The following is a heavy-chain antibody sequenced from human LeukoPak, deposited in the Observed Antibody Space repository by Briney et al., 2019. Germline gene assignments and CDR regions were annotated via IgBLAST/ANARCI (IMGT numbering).Heavy chain of an antibody. V-gene: IGHV1-69*04. J-gene: IGHJ4*02. Sequence: ASVKVSCKASGGTFSSYAISWVRQAPGQGLEWMGRIVPILGIANYAQKFQGRVTITADKSTSTAYMELSSLRSEDTAVYYCARDYGDYDYYFDYWGQGTLVTVSS. CDR3: ARDYGDYDYYFDY. CDR2: IVPILGIA. D-gene: IGHD4-17*01. CDR1: GGTFSSYA.